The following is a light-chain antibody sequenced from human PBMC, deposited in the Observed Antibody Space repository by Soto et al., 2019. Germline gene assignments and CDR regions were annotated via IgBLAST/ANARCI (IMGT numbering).Light chain of an antibody. CDR2: KTS. J-gene: IGKJ1*01. CDR1: QSLVHSDGNAY. V-gene: IGKV2-24*01. CDR3: MQGTHFPRA. Sequence: DIVLTQTPLSSPVTIGQPASISCRSSQSLVHSDGNAYLNWLHQRPGQPPRLLIYKTSNRFSGVPDRFSGSGAGTDFTLRISRVEAEDVGIFYCMQGTHFPRAFGQGTKVEIK.